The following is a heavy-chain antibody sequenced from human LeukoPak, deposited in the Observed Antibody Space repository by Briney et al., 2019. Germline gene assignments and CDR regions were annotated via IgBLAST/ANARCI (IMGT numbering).Heavy chain of an antibody. V-gene: IGHV1-8*01. Sequence: ASVKVSCKASGYTFTSYDINWVRQATGQGLEWMGWMNPNSGNTGYAQKFQGRVTMTRDTSISTAYMELSRLRSDDTAVYYCARAGFSSSSVLYWGQGTLVTVSS. CDR3: ARAGFSSSSVLY. D-gene: IGHD6-6*01. J-gene: IGHJ4*02. CDR2: MNPNSGNT. CDR1: GYTFTSYD.